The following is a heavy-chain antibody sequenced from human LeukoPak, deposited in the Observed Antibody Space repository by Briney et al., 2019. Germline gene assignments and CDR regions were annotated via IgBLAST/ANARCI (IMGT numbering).Heavy chain of an antibody. V-gene: IGHV3-74*01. CDR3: AKDMTGLRDY. CDR2: INTDGTST. J-gene: IGHJ4*02. Sequence: QSGGSLRLSCAASGFTFSSYWFHWVRQAPGKGLVWVSRINTDGTSTSYADSVKGRFTIARDNAKSTLYLQMNSLRAEDTAIYYCAKDMTGLRDYWGQGTLVTVPS. CDR1: GFTFSSYW. D-gene: IGHD3-16*01.